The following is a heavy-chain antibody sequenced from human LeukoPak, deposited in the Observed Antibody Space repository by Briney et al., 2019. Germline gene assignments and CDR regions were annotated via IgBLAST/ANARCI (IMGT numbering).Heavy chain of an antibody. CDR3: ARGGYCSSTSCYLFDP. CDR2: IYYSGST. J-gene: IGHJ5*02. Sequence: SQTLSLTCTVSGASISSGGYFWTWIRQHPGKGLEWIGYIYYSGSTYYNPSLKSRVTISVDTSKNQFSLKLSSVTAADTAVYYCARGGYCSSTSCYLFDPWGQGTLVTVSS. D-gene: IGHD2-2*01. V-gene: IGHV4-31*03. CDR1: GASISSGGYF.